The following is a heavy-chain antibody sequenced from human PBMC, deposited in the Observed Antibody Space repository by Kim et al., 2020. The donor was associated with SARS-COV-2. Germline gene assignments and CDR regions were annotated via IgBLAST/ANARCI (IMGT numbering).Heavy chain of an antibody. CDR2: IYYSGST. V-gene: IGHV4-39*01. D-gene: IGHD3-3*01. Sequence: SETLSLTCTVSGGSISSSSYYWGWIRQPPGKGLEWIGSIYYSGSTYYNPSLKSRVTISVDTSKNQFSLKLSSVTAADTAVYYCARGRFGVVISSRALFDYWGQGTLVTVSS. J-gene: IGHJ4*02. CDR1: GGSISSSSYY. CDR3: ARGRFGVVISSRALFDY.